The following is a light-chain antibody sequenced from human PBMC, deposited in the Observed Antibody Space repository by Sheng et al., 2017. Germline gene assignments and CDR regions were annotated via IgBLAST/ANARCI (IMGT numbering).Light chain of an antibody. CDR3: QQLKDYPRT. V-gene: IGKV1-9*01. CDR1: QDITTY. J-gene: IGKJ2*01. CDR2: AAS. Sequence: IQLTQSPSSLSASIGDRVIITCRASQDITTYLAWYQQKPGKAPNLLIFAASTLQSGVPSRFSGSGXGTEFTLTISSLQPEDFATYYCQQLKDYPRTFGQGTNLEI.